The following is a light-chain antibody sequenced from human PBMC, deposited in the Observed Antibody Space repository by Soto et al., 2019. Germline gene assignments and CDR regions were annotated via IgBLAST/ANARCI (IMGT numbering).Light chain of an antibody. CDR1: QSVSSN. CDR3: QQYNNWWT. Sequence: EIVMTQSPATLSVSPGERATLSCRASQSVSSNLAWYQHNPGQAPRLLICGASTSATGIPARFSGSGSGTYFTLTISSLHFEDFAVYYCQQYNNWWTFGQGTKVE. CDR2: GAS. V-gene: IGKV3-15*01. J-gene: IGKJ1*01.